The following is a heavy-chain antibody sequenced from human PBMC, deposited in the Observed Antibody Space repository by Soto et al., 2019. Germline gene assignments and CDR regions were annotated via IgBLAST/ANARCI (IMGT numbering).Heavy chain of an antibody. CDR2: IYYSGST. Sequence: QLQLQESGPGLVKPSETLSLICTVSGGSISSRSYYWGWIRQPPGKGLEWIGSIYYSGSTYYNPSLKSRVTISVDTSKNQFSLKLSSVTAADTAVYYCARPPGSYYGWFDPWGQGTLVTVSS. J-gene: IGHJ5*02. D-gene: IGHD1-26*01. CDR3: ARPPGSYYGWFDP. V-gene: IGHV4-39*01. CDR1: GGSISSRSYY.